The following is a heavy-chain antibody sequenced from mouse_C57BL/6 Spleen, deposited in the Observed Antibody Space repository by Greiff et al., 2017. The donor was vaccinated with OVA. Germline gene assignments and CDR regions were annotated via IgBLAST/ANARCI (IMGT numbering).Heavy chain of an antibody. D-gene: IGHD1-1*02. CDR3: ATMVDY. Sequence: DVKLVESGGDLVKPGGSLKLSCAASGFTFSSYGMSWVRQTPDKRLEWVATISSGGSYTYYPDSVKGRVTISRDNAKNTLYLQMSSLKSEDTAMYYCATMVDYWGQGTTLTVSS. J-gene: IGHJ2*01. CDR2: ISSGGSYT. CDR1: GFTFSSYG. V-gene: IGHV5-6*02.